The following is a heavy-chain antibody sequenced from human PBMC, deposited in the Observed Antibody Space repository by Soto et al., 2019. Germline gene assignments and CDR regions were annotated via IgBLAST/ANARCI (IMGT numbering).Heavy chain of an antibody. J-gene: IGHJ6*02. CDR3: ARQIAVGIVVVPAAYFDYYYYYGMDV. V-gene: IGHV5-10-1*01. CDR1: GYSFTSYW. Sequence: PGESLKISCKGSGYSFTSYWISGVRQMPGKGLEWMGRIDPSDSYTNYSPSFQGHVTISADKSISTAYLQWSSLKASDTAMYYCARQIAVGIVVVPAAYFDYYYYYGMDVWGQGTTVTVSS. D-gene: IGHD2-2*03. CDR2: IDPSDSYT.